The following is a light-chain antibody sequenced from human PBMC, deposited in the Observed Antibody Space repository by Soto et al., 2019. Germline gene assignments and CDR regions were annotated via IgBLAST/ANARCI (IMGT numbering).Light chain of an antibody. Sequence: DIQMTQAPSSLSASVGDRVTITCRARQSISSYLNWYQQKPGKAPKLLIYAASSLQSGVPSRFSGSGSGTDFTLTISSLQPEDFATYYGQQSYRTPRTVGQGTKVEIK. J-gene: IGKJ1*01. CDR3: QQSYRTPRT. CDR1: QSISSY. CDR2: AAS. V-gene: IGKV1-39*01.